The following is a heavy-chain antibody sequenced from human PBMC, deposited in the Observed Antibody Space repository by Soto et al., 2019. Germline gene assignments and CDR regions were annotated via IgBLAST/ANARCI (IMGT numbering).Heavy chain of an antibody. J-gene: IGHJ5*02. V-gene: IGHV4-39*01. Sequence: SETLSLTCTVSGGSISSSSYYWGWIRQPPGKGLEWIGSIYYSGSTYYNPSLKSRVTISVDTSKNQFSLKLSSVTAADTAVYYCARHGSGSYYHWGQGTLVTVSS. CDR2: IYYSGST. CDR1: GGSISSSSYY. D-gene: IGHD1-26*01. CDR3: ARHGSGSYYH.